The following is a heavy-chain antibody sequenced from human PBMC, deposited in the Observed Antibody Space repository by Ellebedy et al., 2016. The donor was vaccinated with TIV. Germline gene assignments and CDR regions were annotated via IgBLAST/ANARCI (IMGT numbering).Heavy chain of an antibody. CDR3: AKGIQTMVRGVTFDY. CDR1: GFTFSSYW. D-gene: IGHD3-10*01. V-gene: IGHV3-33*06. CDR2: IWYDGSNK. J-gene: IGHJ4*02. Sequence: GESLKISXAASGFTFSSYWMSWVRQAPGKGLEWVAVIWYDGSNKYYADSVKGRFTISRDNSKNTLYLQMNSLRAEDTAVYYCAKGIQTMVRGVTFDYWGQGTLVTVSS.